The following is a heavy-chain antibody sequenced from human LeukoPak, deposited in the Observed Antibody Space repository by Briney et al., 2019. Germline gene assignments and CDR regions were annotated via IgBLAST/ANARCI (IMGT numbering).Heavy chain of an antibody. Sequence: GGSLRLSCSASGFTFISYAMHWVRQAPGKGLEYVSAISSNGGSTYYADSVKGRFTISRDNSKNTLYLQMSSLRAEDTAVYYCVTPRIAVAGTVTDDYWGQGTLVTVSS. CDR3: VTPRIAVAGTVTDDY. CDR2: ISSNGGST. D-gene: IGHD6-19*01. CDR1: GFTFISYA. J-gene: IGHJ4*02. V-gene: IGHV3-64D*09.